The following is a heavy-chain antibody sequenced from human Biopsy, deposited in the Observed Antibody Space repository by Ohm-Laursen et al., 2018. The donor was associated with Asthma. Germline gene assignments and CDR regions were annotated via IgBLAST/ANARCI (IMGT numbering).Heavy chain of an antibody. Sequence: SLRLSCAASGFTFSSYGMHWVRQAPGEGLEWVAVISYDGSNKYYADSVKGRFTISRDNSKNTLYLQMNSLRAEDTAVYYCASQSSGPDFWSGYYYFDYWGQGTLVTVPS. CDR1: GFTFSSYG. CDR2: ISYDGSNK. D-gene: IGHD3-3*01. V-gene: IGHV3-30*03. J-gene: IGHJ4*02. CDR3: ASQSSGPDFWSGYYYFDY.